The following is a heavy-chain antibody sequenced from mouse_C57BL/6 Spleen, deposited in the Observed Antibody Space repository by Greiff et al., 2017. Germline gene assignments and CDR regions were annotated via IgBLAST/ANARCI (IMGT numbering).Heavy chain of an antibody. CDR2: INPNNGGT. V-gene: IGHV1-26*01. J-gene: IGHJ4*01. Sequence: EVQLQQPGPELVKPGASVKISCKASGYTFTDYYMNWVKQSHGKSLEWIGDINPNNGGTSYNQKFKGKATLTVDKSSSTAYMELRSLTSEDSAVYYSATAVLRYYAMDYWVQGTSVTVSS. CDR3: ATAVLRYYAMDY. D-gene: IGHD1-1*01. CDR1: GYTFTDYY.